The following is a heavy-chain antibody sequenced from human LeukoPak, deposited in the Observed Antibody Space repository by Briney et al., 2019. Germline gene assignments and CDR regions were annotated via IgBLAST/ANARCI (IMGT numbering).Heavy chain of an antibody. CDR2: SSGGGGGT. CDR3: AKAVVGVAAIAY. Sequence: GGSLRLSCAASGFTFNSYGMSWVRQAPGKGLEWVSASSGGGGGTYYADSVKGRFTISRDNSKNTLYLQMNSLRAEDTAVYYCAKAVVGVAAIAYWGRGTLVTVSS. CDR1: GFTFNSYG. V-gene: IGHV3-23*01. J-gene: IGHJ4*02. D-gene: IGHD2-15*01.